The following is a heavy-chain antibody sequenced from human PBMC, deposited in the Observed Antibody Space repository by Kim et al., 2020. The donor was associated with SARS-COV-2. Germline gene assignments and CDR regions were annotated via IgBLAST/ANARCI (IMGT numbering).Heavy chain of an antibody. Sequence: DCVTGRITTSRDNSKSTLYLQMNSLRAEDTAVYDCAKDLNSSGPGWYDYWGQGTLVTVSS. J-gene: IGHJ4*02. V-gene: IGHV3-23*01. CDR3: AKDLNSSGPGWYDY. D-gene: IGHD6-19*01.